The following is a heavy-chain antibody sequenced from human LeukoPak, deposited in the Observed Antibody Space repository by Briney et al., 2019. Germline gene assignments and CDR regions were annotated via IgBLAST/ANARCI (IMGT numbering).Heavy chain of an antibody. D-gene: IGHD1-7*01. V-gene: IGHV3-74*01. Sequence: GGSLRPSCAASGITFNTYWMYWVRQVPGKGLEWVSRIKPDGSFTAYADSVKGRFTISRDNAKNTVYLQMNSLRAEDMAIYYCVSYNWHFLYDSWGQGTLVTVSS. CDR2: IKPDGSFT. CDR1: GITFNTYW. J-gene: IGHJ5*01. CDR3: VSYNWHFLYDS.